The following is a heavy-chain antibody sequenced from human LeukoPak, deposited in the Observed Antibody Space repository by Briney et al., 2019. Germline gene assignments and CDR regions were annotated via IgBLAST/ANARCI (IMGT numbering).Heavy chain of an antibody. CDR3: ARVDYGDDSPFDS. V-gene: IGHV4-38-2*01. CDR2: IYHSGNT. Sequence: SETLSLTCAVSGYSIRSGYHWGWIRQPPGKGLEWMGIIYHSGNTFYNPSLKSRVTISVDTSKNQFFLNLTSVAAADTAVYYCARVDYGDDSPFDSWGQGTRSPSPQ. CDR1: GYSIRSGYH. D-gene: IGHD4-17*01. J-gene: IGHJ4*02.